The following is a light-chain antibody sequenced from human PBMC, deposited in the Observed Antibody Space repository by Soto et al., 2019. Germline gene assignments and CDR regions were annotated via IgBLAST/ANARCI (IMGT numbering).Light chain of an antibody. CDR2: VNSDGSH. V-gene: IGLV4-69*01. CDR3: QTWGTGIRV. CDR1: SGHSSYV. Sequence: QSVLTQSPSASASLGASVKLTCTLSSGHSSYVIAWHQQQPEKGPRYLMKVNSDGSHSKGDGIPDRFSGSSSGAERYLTXXXXXXXXXXXYYCQTWGTGIRVFGGGTKLTV. J-gene: IGLJ2*01.